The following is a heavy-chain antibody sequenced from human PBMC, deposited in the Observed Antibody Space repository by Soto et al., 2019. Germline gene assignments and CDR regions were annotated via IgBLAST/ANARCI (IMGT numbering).Heavy chain of an antibody. Sequence: PGGSLRLSCAASGFTFSSYAMSWVRQAPGKGLEWVSAISGSGGSTYYADSVKGRFTISRDNSKNTLYLQMNSLRAEDTAVYYCAKSYYDIFSPSPNYFDYWGQGTLVTVSS. CDR1: GFTFSSYA. D-gene: IGHD3-9*01. CDR3: AKSYYDIFSPSPNYFDY. CDR2: ISGSGGST. J-gene: IGHJ4*02. V-gene: IGHV3-23*01.